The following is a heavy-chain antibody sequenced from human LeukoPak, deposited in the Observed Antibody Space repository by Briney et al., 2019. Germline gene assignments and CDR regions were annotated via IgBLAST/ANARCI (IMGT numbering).Heavy chain of an antibody. CDR1: GFTFDDYG. Sequence: GGSLRLSCAASGFTFDDYGMSWVRQAPGKGLEWVSGINWNGGSTGYADSVKGRFTISRDDAKDSLYLQMNSLRAEDTALYYCASGSGSGYYYFVYWGQGTLVTVSS. V-gene: IGHV3-20*04. D-gene: IGHD3-22*01. CDR3: ASGSGSGYYYFVY. J-gene: IGHJ4*02. CDR2: INWNGGST.